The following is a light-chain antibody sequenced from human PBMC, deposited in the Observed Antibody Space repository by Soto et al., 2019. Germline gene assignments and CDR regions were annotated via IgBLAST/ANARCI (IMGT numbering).Light chain of an antibody. CDR2: GAS. CDR3: QQYGSSGT. V-gene: IGKV3-20*01. Sequence: ETVMTQSPATLSVSPGERATLSCRASQSVTSNYLAWYQQKPGHAPRLLIYGASNRATGIPDRFSGSGSGTDFTLTISRLEPEDFAVYYCQQYGSSGTFGQGTKV. CDR1: QSVTSNY. J-gene: IGKJ1*01.